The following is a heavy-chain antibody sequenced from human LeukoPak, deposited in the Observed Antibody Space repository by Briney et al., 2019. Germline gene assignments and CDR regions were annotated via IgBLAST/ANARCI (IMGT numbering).Heavy chain of an antibody. CDR1: GYTFTNCG. CDR2: ISAYNGNT. Sequence: ASVKVSCKPSGYTFTNCGFTWVRQAPGQGLEWMGWISAYNGNTNYARKVQDRITMTTDTSTSTAYMELRSLGSDDTAVYRCARGLYYDTNGYPALQYWGQGTLVTVSS. J-gene: IGHJ4*02. D-gene: IGHD3-22*01. CDR3: ARGLYYDTNGYPALQY. V-gene: IGHV1-18*01.